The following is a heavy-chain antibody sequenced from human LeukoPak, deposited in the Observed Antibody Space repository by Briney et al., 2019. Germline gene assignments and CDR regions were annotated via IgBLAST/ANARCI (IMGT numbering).Heavy chain of an antibody. D-gene: IGHD3-10*01. V-gene: IGHV3-23*01. CDR3: AKDERMVRGVIIVYYFDY. J-gene: IGHJ4*02. CDR2: ISGSGGST. CDR1: GFTFSSYA. Sequence: GGSLRLSCAASGFTFSSYAMSWVRQAPGKGLEGVSAISGSGGSTYYADSVKSRFTISRDNSKNTLYLQMNSLRAEDTAVYYCAKDERMVRGVIIVYYFDYWGQGTLVTVSS.